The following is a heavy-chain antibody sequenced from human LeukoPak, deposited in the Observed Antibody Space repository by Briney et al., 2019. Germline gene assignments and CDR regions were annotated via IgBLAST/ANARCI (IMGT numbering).Heavy chain of an antibody. CDR1: GFTVSSNY. CDR2: TYSGGST. Sequence: GGSLRLSCAASGFTVSSNYMSWVRQAPGKGLEWVSVTYSGGSTYYADSVKGRFTISRDNSKNTLYLQMNSLRAEDTAVYYCARVRGGDYYASGGQFDYWGQGTLVTVSS. J-gene: IGHJ4*02. D-gene: IGHD3-10*01. V-gene: IGHV3-53*01. CDR3: ARVRGGDYYASGGQFDY.